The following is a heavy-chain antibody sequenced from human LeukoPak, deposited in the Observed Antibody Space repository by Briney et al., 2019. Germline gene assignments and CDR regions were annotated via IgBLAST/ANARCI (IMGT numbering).Heavy chain of an antibody. CDR3: AWGYGMDV. V-gene: IGHV4-39*01. D-gene: IGHD3-16*01. J-gene: IGHJ6*02. CDR1: GDSISTTRYH. CDR2: IYYSGDT. Sequence: PSETLSLTCAVSGDSISTTRYHWGWIRQPPGKGLEWIGSIYYSGDTYYNPSLKSRVAISVDSSKNQFSLKVTSVTAADTAVYYCAWGYGMDVWGQGITVTVSS.